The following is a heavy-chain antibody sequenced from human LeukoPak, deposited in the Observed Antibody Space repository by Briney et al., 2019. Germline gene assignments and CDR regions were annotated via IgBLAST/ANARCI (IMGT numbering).Heavy chain of an antibody. CDR2: IIPILGIA. CDR3: ASLSVLDYGDYVTANHRFDP. D-gene: IGHD4-17*01. V-gene: IGHV1-69*04. J-gene: IGHJ5*02. Sequence: SVKVSCKASGGTFSGYAISWVRQAPGQGLEWMGRIIPILGIANCAQKFQGRVTITADKSTSTAYMELSSLRSEGTAVYYCASLSVLDYGDYVTANHRFDPWGQGTLVTVSS. CDR1: GGTFSGYA.